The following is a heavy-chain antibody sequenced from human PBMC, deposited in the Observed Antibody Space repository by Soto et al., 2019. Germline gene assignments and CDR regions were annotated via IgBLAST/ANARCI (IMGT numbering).Heavy chain of an antibody. CDR1: GGSISSSHW. J-gene: IGHJ3*01. CDR3: ARVVLTITRGAFDA. Sequence: QVQLQESGPGLVKPSGTLSLTCAVSGGSISSSHWWTWVRQSPGKGLEYIGEISHSGTSNSNPSLNSRVNLSVDKYKNHFSLALTSVTAADMAVYYCARVVLTITRGAFDAWGKGTLVIVSS. D-gene: IGHD3-9*01. V-gene: IGHV4-4*02. CDR2: ISHSGTS.